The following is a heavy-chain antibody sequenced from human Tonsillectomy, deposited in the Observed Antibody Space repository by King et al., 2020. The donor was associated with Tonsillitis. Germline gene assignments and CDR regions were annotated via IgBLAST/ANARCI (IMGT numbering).Heavy chain of an antibody. CDR3: ASTAPPYYYYYMDV. CDR1: GGSISSGGYY. D-gene: IGHD4-17*01. CDR2: ISYSGSA. Sequence: VQLQESGPGLVKPSQTLSLTCTVSGGSISSGGYYWSWIRQHPGKGLEWIGYISYSGSAFFNPSLKSRVTISLDTSKNQFSLNLSSVTAADTAVYYCASTAPPYYYYYMDVWGNGTTVTVSS. J-gene: IGHJ6*03. V-gene: IGHV4-31*03.